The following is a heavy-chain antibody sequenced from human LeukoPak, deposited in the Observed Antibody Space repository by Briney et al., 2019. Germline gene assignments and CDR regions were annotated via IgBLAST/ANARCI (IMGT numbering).Heavy chain of an antibody. V-gene: IGHV3-7*01. J-gene: IGHJ3*02. CDR3: ARDRSSDYDDAFDI. CDR1: GFTFSTYW. CDR2: IKQDGSEK. D-gene: IGHD5-12*01. Sequence: GGSLRLSCAVSGFTFSTYWMSWVRQGPGKGLEWVANIKQDGSEKYYVDSVKGRFTISRDNAKNSLYLQMNSLRAEDTAVYYCARDRSSDYDDAFDIWGQGTMVTVSS.